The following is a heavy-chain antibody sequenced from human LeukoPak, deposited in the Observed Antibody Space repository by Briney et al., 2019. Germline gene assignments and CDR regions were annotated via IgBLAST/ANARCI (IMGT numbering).Heavy chain of an antibody. Sequence: SETLSLTCTVSGGSIRSYYWSWIRQPPGKGLEWIGYVFHTGDSNCNPSLKRRVTMSLDTSKNQLSLRLTSVTAADTAVYYCARHPFATPFDRWGRGTLVTVSS. CDR3: ARHPFATPFDR. CDR2: VFHTGDS. J-gene: IGHJ5*02. D-gene: IGHD2-15*01. V-gene: IGHV4-59*08. CDR1: GGSIRSYY.